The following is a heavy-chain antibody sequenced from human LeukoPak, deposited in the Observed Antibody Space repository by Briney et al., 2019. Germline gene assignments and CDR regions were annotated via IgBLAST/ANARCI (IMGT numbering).Heavy chain of an antibody. CDR3: PKDSKSYYYGSGSYTHPDY. D-gene: IGHD3-10*01. CDR1: GFTFSSYG. V-gene: IGHV3-30*18. Sequence: PGGSLRLSCAASGFTFSSYGMHWVRQAPGKGLEWVAVISYDGSNKYYADSVKGRFTISRDNSKNTLYLQMNSLRAEDTAVYYCPKDSKSYYYGSGSYTHPDYWGQGTLVTVSS. J-gene: IGHJ4*02. CDR2: ISYDGSNK.